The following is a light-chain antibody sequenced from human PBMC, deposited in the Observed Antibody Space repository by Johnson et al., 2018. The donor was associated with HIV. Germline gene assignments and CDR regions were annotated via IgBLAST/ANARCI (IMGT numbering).Light chain of an antibody. CDR3: GTWDTSLSVYV. CDR2: ENN. J-gene: IGLJ1*01. V-gene: IGLV1-51*02. Sequence: VTISCSGSSSNIGNNYVSWYQQLPGTAPKLLIYENNKRPSGIPDRFSGSKSGTSATLGITGLQTGDEADYYCGTWDTSLSVYVFGTGTKVTVL. CDR1: SSNIGNNY.